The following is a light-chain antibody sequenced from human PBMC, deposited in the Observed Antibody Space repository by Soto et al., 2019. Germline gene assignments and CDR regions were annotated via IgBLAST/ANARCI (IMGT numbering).Light chain of an antibody. CDR3: MQSLQTPVT. CDR2: LAS. J-gene: IGKJ3*01. Sequence: DIVMTQSPLFLPVTPGEPASISCRSSQSLLHSSGYYYLDWYLQKPGQSPQLLIYLASSRASGGPDRFSGSGSGTDFTLKISRVEAEDVGIYYCMQSLQTPVTFGPGTKVDI. CDR1: QSLLHSSGYYY. V-gene: IGKV2-28*01.